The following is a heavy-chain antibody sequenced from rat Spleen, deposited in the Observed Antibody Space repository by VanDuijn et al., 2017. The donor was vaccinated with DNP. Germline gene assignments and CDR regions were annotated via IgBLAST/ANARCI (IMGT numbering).Heavy chain of an antibody. V-gene: IGHV5-25*01. CDR2: ISTSGSRT. Sequence: EVQLVESGGGLVQPGRSLKLSCAASGFTFSNYYMAWVRQAPKKGLEWVATISTSGSRTYYPDSVKGRFTISRDNAKSSLYLQMNSLKSEDTATYYCARPAIAAIPYYFDYWGQGVMVTVSS. D-gene: IGHD1-2*01. CDR1: GFTFSNYY. CDR3: ARPAIAAIPYYFDY. J-gene: IGHJ2*01.